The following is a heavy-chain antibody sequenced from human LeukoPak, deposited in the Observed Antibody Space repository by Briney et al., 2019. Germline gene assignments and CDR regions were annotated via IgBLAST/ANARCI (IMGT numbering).Heavy chain of an antibody. D-gene: IGHD2-21*02. CDR1: GGSISSGDFS. CDR3: ARGYSGGGYYIDH. Sequence: SETLSLTCGVSGGSISSGDFSWNWIRQPPGKGLEWIGYIYQSGSTSYNSSLKSRVIMSVDKSRNQFSLNLISVTAADTAVYYCARGYSGGGYYIDHWGLGTLVTVSS. J-gene: IGHJ4*02. CDR2: IYQSGST. V-gene: IGHV4-30-2*01.